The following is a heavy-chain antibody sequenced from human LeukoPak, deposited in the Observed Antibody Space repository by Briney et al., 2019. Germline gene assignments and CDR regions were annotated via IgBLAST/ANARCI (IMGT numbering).Heavy chain of an antibody. D-gene: IGHD6-13*01. J-gene: IGHJ5*02. CDR1: GGSFSGYY. CDR2: INHSGST. V-gene: IGHV4-34*01. Sequence: SETLSLTCAVYGGSFSGYYWSWSRQPPGKGLDWIGEINHSGSTNYNPSLKSRVTISVDTSKNQFSLKLSSVTAADTAVYYCARVDKSSSWYRNWFDPWGQGTLVTVSS. CDR3: ARVDKSSSWYRNWFDP.